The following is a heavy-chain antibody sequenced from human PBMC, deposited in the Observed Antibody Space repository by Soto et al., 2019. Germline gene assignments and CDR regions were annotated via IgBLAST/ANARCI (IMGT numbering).Heavy chain of an antibody. CDR1: GFTLSDYS. CDR2: ISDRGSRI. Sequence: GGSLRLSCVVSGFTLSDYSMNWVRQAPWKGLEWVSYISDRGSRIYYADSVKGRFTISRDSAKNSLYLQMNSLRAEDTAVYFCVRGQRGGFDLWGQGTMVTVSS. J-gene: IGHJ3*01. D-gene: IGHD2-15*01. CDR3: VRGQRGGFDL. V-gene: IGHV3-48*01.